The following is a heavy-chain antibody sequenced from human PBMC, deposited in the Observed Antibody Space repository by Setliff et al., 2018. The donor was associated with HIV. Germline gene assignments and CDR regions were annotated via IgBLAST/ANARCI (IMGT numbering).Heavy chain of an antibody. J-gene: IGHJ6*03. D-gene: IGHD3-3*01. CDR1: GGSISTSRYY. V-gene: IGHV4-39*01. CDR2: INYRGNT. CDR3: ARGTAYYNFWSGYSQDYYYYMDV. Sequence: SETLSLTCTVSGGSISTSRYYWGWIRQPPGKGLEWIGSINYRGNTYYNPSLTSRAAIFVDTSKNQISLKLSSVTAADTAVYYCARGTAYYNFWSGYSQDYYYYMDVWGKGTTVTVSS.